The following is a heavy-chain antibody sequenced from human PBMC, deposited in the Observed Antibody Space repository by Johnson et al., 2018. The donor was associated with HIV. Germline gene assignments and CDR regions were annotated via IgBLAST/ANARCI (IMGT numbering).Heavy chain of an antibody. CDR3: AREEANGAFEI. Sequence: QVQLVESGGGVVRPGGSLRLSCEASGLTFSNYGMHWVRQAPGKGLEWVAGISHDGWNKHSADSVKGRFTISRENAKNSLYLQMNSLRAGDTAVYYCAREEANGAFEIWGQGTMVTVSS. J-gene: IGHJ3*02. V-gene: IGHV3-30*03. CDR2: ISHDGWNK. CDR1: GLTFSNYG.